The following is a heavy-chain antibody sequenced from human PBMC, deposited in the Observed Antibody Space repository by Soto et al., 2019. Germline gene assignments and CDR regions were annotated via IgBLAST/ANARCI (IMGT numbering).Heavy chain of an antibody. Sequence: GGSLRLSCAASGFTFSSYWMSWVRQAPRKGLEWVANIKQDGSEKYYVDSVKGRFTISRDNAKNSLYLQMNSLRAEDTAVYYCARLDYSNYVDYWGQGTLVTVSS. D-gene: IGHD4-4*01. CDR1: GFTFSSYW. CDR3: ARLDYSNYVDY. J-gene: IGHJ4*02. V-gene: IGHV3-7*01. CDR2: IKQDGSEK.